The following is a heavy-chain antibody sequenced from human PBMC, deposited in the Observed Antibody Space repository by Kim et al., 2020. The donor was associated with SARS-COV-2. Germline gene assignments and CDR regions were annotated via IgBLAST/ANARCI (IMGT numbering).Heavy chain of an antibody. CDR2: INHSGST. J-gene: IGHJ6*03. CDR3: ARGVVVVPAAHQGRFAYYYYYMDV. D-gene: IGHD2-2*01. CDR1: GGSFSGYY. Sequence: SETLSLTCAVYGGSFSGYYWSWIRQPPGKGLEWIGEINHSGSTNYNPSLKSRVTISVDTSKNQFSLKLSSVTAADTAVYYCARGVVVVPAAHQGRFAYYYYYMDVWGKGTTVTVSS. V-gene: IGHV4-34*01.